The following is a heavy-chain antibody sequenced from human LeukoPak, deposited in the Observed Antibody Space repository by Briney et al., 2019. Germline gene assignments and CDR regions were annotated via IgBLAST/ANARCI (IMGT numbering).Heavy chain of an antibody. CDR2: MNPNSGNT. CDR1: GYTFTSYD. CDR3: ARDWNGGYIKSYYYYGMDV. V-gene: IGHV1-8*01. J-gene: IGHJ6*02. Sequence: GASVTVSCKASGYTFTSYDINWVRQAPGQGLEWMGWMNPNSGNTGYAQKFQGRVTMTRNTSISTAYMELSSLRSEDTAVYYCARDWNGGYIKSYYYYGMDVWGQGTTVTVSS. D-gene: IGHD1-1*01.